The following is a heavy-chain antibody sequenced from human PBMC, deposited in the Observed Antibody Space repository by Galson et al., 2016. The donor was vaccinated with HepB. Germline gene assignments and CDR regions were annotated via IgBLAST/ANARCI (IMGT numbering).Heavy chain of an antibody. V-gene: IGHV3-30*02. J-gene: IGHJ4*02. CDR3: AKAHTLCYYDSRGVIAY. CDR2: LRYDGSRE. D-gene: IGHD3-22*01. CDR1: GFSFSTYD. Sequence: SLTFSCAASGFSFSTYDMPWVRQAPCKGLEWMAVLRYDGSREFYAGSVKGRFTISRDHSKNPRYLKMNNLRSEDTAVVHGAKAHTLCYYDSRGVIAYWGQGTMVTVSS.